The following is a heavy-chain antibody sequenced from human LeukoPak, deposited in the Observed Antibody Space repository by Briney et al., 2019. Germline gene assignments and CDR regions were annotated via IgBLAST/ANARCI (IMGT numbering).Heavy chain of an antibody. CDR1: GGTFSSYA. J-gene: IGHJ4*02. D-gene: IGHD3-22*01. CDR3: ATELKNYYDSSGYYYRY. V-gene: IGHV1-69*13. CDR2: IIPIFGTA. Sequence: GASVKVSCKASGGTFSSYAISWVRQAPGQGLEWMGGIIPIFGTANYAQKFQGRVTITADESTSTAYMELSSLRSEDTAVYYCATELKNYYDSSGYYYRYWGQGTLVTVSS.